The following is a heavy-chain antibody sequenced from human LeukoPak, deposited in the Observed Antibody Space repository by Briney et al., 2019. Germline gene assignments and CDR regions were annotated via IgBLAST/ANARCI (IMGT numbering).Heavy chain of an antibody. CDR1: GFTFSSYA. CDR2: TSGSSGST. D-gene: IGHD2-2*01. J-gene: IGHJ5*02. CDR3: AKGQYQLPHWFDP. Sequence: GGSLRLSCAASGFTFSSYAMSWVRQAPGKGLEWVSATSGSSGSTYYADSVKGRFTISRDNSKNTLYLQMNSLRAEDTAVYYCAKGQYQLPHWFDPWDQGTLVTVSS. V-gene: IGHV3-23*01.